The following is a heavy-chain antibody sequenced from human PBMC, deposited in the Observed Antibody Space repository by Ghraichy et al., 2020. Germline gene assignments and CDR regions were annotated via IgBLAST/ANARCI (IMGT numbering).Heavy chain of an antibody. CDR3: ARVSNPSYYYYVMDV. CDR2: ITSSSSYI. V-gene: IGHV3-21*01. D-gene: IGHD3-3*02. J-gene: IGHJ6*02. Sequence: GGSLRLSCAASGFTFSTYSMNWVRQAPGKGLEWVSSITSSSSYIYYADSVKGRFTISRDNAKTSLYLQMNSLRAEDTAVYYCARVSNPSYYYYVMDVWGQGTPVTVPS. CDR1: GFTFSTYS.